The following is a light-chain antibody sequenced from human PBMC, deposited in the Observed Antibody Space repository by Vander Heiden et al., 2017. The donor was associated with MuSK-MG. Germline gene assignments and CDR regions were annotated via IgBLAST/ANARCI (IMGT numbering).Light chain of an antibody. CDR3: QQDNSYSMT. V-gene: IGKV1-5*03. CDR2: KAS. CDR1: QSISSW. J-gene: IGKJ4*01. Sequence: DIQMTQSPSTLSASVGDRVTITCRASQSISSWLAWYQQKPGKAPKVLIYKASSLESGVPSRFSGSGSGTEFTLTISSLQPDDFATYYCQQDNSYSMTFGGGTKVEIK.